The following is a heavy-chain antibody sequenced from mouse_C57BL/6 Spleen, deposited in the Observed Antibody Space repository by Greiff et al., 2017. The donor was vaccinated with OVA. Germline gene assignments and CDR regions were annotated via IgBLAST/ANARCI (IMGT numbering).Heavy chain of an antibody. D-gene: IGHD2-2*01. CDR3: ASGPMVSYFDY. Sequence: QVQLQQPGAELVMPGASVKLSCKASGYTFTSYWMHWVKQRPGQGLEWIGEIDPSDSYTNYNQKFKGKSTLTVDKSSSTAYMQLSSLTSEDSAVYYCASGPMVSYFDYWGQGTTLTVSS. CDR2: IDPSDSYT. CDR1: GYTFTSYW. J-gene: IGHJ2*01. V-gene: IGHV1-69*01.